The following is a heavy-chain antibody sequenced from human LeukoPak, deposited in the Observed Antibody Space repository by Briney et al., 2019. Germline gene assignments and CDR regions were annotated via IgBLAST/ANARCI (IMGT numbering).Heavy chain of an antibody. Sequence: SETLSLTCAVYGGSFSGSNWSWIRQPPGKGREWIGEIYNSGSTIYNPSLKSRVTISVDTSKNQFSLNLISVTAADTAVYYCVRAYDYWGQGTLVTVSS. CDR1: GGSFSGSN. V-gene: IGHV4-34*01. J-gene: IGHJ4*02. CDR2: IYNSGST. CDR3: VRAYDY.